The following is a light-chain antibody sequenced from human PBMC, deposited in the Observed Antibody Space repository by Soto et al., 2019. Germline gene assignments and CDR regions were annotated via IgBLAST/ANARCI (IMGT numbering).Light chain of an antibody. V-gene: IGKV3-20*01. CDR2: GAS. CDR3: QQYSMAPLT. J-gene: IGKJ1*01. CDR1: LTISDNY. Sequence: EIVLTHSPGTQSFSPGERATLSCRVSLTISDNYLGWYQQKAGQAPRLVIYGASSRVTGIPDRFSASGSGTYFTLTISRLKPEDGAVYYCQQYSMAPLTFGQGTKVDTK.